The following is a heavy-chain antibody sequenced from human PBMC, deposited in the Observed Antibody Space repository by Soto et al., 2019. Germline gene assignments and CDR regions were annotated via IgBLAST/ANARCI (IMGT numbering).Heavy chain of an antibody. CDR2: INHSGST. J-gene: IGHJ5*02. Sequence: SETLSLTCAVYGGSFSGYYWSWIRQPPGKGLEWIGEINHSGSTNYNPSLKSRVTISVDTSKNQFSLKLSSVTAADTAVYYCARGPGYGSGKRLDPWGQGTLVTVSS. CDR1: GGSFSGYY. CDR3: ARGPGYGSGKRLDP. V-gene: IGHV4-34*01. D-gene: IGHD3-10*01.